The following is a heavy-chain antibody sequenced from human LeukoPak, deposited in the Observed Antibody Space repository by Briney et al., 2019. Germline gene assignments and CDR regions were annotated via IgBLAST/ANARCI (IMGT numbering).Heavy chain of an antibody. CDR3: AKGYGGDSASYYYYYMDV. Sequence: PGGSLRLSCSASGFTFSNYGMHWVRQAPGKGLEGVAFIRYDGTKKYYADSVKGRFTISRDNSKNTLYLQMDSLRPEDSAVYYCAKGYGGDSASYYYYYMDVWGKGTTVTVSS. CDR2: IRYDGTKK. J-gene: IGHJ6*03. V-gene: IGHV3-30*02. CDR1: GFTFSNYG. D-gene: IGHD4-23*01.